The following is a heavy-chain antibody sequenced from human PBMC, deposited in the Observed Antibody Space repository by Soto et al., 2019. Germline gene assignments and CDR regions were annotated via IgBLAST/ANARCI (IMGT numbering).Heavy chain of an antibody. D-gene: IGHD2-2*01. CDR3: ARVPDR. J-gene: IGHJ5*02. CDR2: IYYSGSA. CDR1: AVSLTNYY. Sequence: SETLSLTCSASAVSLTNYYWSWVRQPPGKGLEWIGHIYYSGSANYNPSLKSRVTISADTSKNHFSLKLSSVTAADTAVYYCARVPDRWGQGTLVTVS. V-gene: IGHV4-59*12.